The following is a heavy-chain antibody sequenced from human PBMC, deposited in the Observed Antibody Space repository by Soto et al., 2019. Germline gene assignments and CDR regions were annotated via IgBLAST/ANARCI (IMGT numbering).Heavy chain of an antibody. Sequence: GASVKVSCKASGYTFTSYGISWVRQAPGQGLEWMGWISAYNGNTNYAQKLQGRVTMTTDTSTSTAYMELRSLRSDDTAVYYCARDYDSSGYKTYYYYGMDVWGQGTTVTSP. V-gene: IGHV1-18*01. CDR3: ARDYDSSGYKTYYYYGMDV. J-gene: IGHJ6*02. CDR2: ISAYNGNT. D-gene: IGHD3-22*01. CDR1: GYTFTSYG.